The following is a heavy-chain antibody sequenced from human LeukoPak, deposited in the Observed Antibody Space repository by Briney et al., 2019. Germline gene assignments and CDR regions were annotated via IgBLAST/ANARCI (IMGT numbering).Heavy chain of an antibody. Sequence: SQTLSLTCTVSGGSISSGGYYWRWIRQHPGKGLEWIGYIYYSGSTYYNPSLKSRVTISVDTSKNQFSLKLSSVTAADTAVYYCARVTHGDYLEPLFAFDIWGQGTMVTVSS. D-gene: IGHD4-17*01. CDR2: IYYSGST. CDR3: ARVTHGDYLEPLFAFDI. V-gene: IGHV4-31*03. CDR1: GGSISSGGYY. J-gene: IGHJ3*02.